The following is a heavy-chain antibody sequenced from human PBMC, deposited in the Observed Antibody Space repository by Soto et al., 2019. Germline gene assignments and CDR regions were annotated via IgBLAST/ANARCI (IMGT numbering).Heavy chain of an antibody. CDR2: IIPIVGIV. Sequence: QVQLVQSGAEVKKPGSSVKVSCKASGGTFGSYTINWVRQAPGQGLEWMGRIIPIVGIVNYAQKLQGRVTITADKPTSTAYMEPSSLRSEDTAMYYCARDLEQSGRVLPAPNWFDPWGQGTLVTVSS. D-gene: IGHD2-2*01. CDR3: ARDLEQSGRVLPAPNWFDP. CDR1: GGTFGSYT. V-gene: IGHV1-69*08. J-gene: IGHJ5*02.